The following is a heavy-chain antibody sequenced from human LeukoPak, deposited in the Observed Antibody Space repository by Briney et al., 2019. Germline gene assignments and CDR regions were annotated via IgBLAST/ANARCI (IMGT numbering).Heavy chain of an antibody. CDR2: ISGSGGST. CDR1: GFTFSSYA. V-gene: IGHV3-23*01. CDR3: AKGDGYSSSFADY. D-gene: IGHD6-13*01. J-gene: IGHJ4*02. Sequence: GGSLRLSCAASGFTFSSYAMSWVRQAPGKGLEWVSAISGSGGSTYYADSVKGRSTISRDNSKNTLYLQMNSLRAEDTAVYYCAKGDGYSSSFADYWGQGTLVTVSS.